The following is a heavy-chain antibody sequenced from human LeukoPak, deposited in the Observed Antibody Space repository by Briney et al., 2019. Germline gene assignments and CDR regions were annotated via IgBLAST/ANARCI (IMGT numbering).Heavy chain of an antibody. V-gene: IGHV4-30-2*01. CDR2: IYHSGST. J-gene: IGHJ4*02. CDR3: VRVGAARDFDY. D-gene: IGHD6-6*01. CDR1: GGSISSGGYY. Sequence: SETLSLTCTVSGGSISSGGYYWSWIRQPPGKGLEWIGYIYHSGSTYYNPSLKSRVTISVDRSKNQFSLKLSSVTAADTAVYYCVRVGAARDFDYWGQGTLVTVSA.